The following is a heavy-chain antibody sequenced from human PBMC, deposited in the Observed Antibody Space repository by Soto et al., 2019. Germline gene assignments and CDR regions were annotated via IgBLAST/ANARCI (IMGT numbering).Heavy chain of an antibody. CDR2: ISGSGGST. J-gene: IGHJ4*02. Sequence: GGSLRLSCAASGFTFSSYAMSWVRRAPGKGLEWVSAISGSGGSTYYADSVKGRFTISRDNSKNTLYLQMNSLRAEDTAVYYCAKTITMVRGVIIGSDQMYYFDYWGQGTLVTVSS. CDR3: AKTITMVRGVIIGSDQMYYFDY. V-gene: IGHV3-23*01. CDR1: GFTFSSYA. D-gene: IGHD3-10*01.